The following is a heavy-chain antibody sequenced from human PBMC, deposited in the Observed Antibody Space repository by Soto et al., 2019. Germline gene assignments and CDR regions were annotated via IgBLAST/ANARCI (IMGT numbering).Heavy chain of an antibody. CDR2: ISAYNGNT. D-gene: IGHD3-3*01. Sequence: WVRQAPGQGLEWMGWISAYNGNTNYAQKLQGRVTMTTDTSTSTAYMELRSLRSDDTAVYYCARGVTIFGNYGMDVWGQGTTVTVSS. CDR3: ARGVTIFGNYGMDV. V-gene: IGHV1-18*01. J-gene: IGHJ6*02.